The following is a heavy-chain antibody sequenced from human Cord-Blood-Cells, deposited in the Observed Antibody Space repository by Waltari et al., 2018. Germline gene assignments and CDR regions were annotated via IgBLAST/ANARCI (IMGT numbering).Heavy chain of an antibody. CDR3: EHCEYSSSLIPFDY. D-gene: IGHD6-6*01. Sequence: QITLTESGPTLVTPTQTLTLTCTFSGFSLSTRGVVVGWIRQPPGKALEWLAPIYWDDDKRYSPSLKSRLTITKDTSKNQVVLTMTNMDPVDTATYYCEHCEYSSSLIPFDYWGQGTLVTVSS. V-gene: IGHV2-5*02. J-gene: IGHJ4*02. CDR2: IYWDDDK. CDR1: GFSLSTRGVV.